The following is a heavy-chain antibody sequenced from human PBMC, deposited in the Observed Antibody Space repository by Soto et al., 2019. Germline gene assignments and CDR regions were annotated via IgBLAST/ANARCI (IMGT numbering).Heavy chain of an antibody. CDR3: ARGDGFWSGYSYLNY. CDR1: GGSVSNSSHY. D-gene: IGHD3-3*01. CDR2: VYYTGST. J-gene: IGHJ4*02. Sequence: PSETLSLTCTVSGGSVSNSSHYWTWIRQPPGKGLEWVGYVYYTGSTNHNPSLHSRVTISVDTSKNQFSLTLSSVTAADTAVYYCARGDGFWSGYSYLNYWGQGTPVTVSS. V-gene: IGHV4-61*01.